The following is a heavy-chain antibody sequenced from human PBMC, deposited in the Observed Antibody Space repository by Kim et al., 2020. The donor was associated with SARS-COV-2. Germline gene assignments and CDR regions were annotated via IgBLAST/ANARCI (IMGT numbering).Heavy chain of an antibody. D-gene: IGHD3-10*01. CDR3: AKATLYGSGSYYNAPCN. CDR1: GFTFSSYA. V-gene: IGHV3-23*01. J-gene: IGHJ4*02. Sequence: GGSLRLSCAASGFTFSSYAMSWVRQAPGKGLEWVSAISGSGGSTYYADSVKGRFTISRDNSKNTLYLQMNSLRAEDTAVYYCAKATLYGSGSYYNAPCNWGQGTLVTVSS. CDR2: ISGSGGST.